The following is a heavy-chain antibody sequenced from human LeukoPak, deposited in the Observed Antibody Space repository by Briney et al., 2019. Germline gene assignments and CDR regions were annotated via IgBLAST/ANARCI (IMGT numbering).Heavy chain of an antibody. V-gene: IGHV3-30*18. J-gene: IGHJ4*02. D-gene: IGHD4-17*01. Sequence: GGSLRLSCAASGFTFSSYAMSWVRQAPGKGLDWVAVISYDGSNKYYADSVKGRFTISRDNSKNTLYLQMNSLRAEDTDVYYCAKPIGHDYGDYVWSGLYDYWGQGTLVTVSS. CDR2: ISYDGSNK. CDR3: AKPIGHDYGDYVWSGLYDY. CDR1: GFTFSSYA.